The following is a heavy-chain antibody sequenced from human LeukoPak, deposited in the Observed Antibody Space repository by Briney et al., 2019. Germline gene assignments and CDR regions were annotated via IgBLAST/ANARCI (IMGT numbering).Heavy chain of an antibody. CDR1: GGSISSYY. Sequence: SETLSLTCTVSGGSISSYYWSWIRQSPGKGLEWIGYIYYSGSTNYNPSLKSRVTISVDTSKNQFSLKLSSVTAADTAVYYCAREADYYGSGTFDYWGQGTLVTVSS. J-gene: IGHJ4*02. V-gene: IGHV4-59*01. CDR3: AREADYYGSGTFDY. D-gene: IGHD3-10*01. CDR2: IYYSGST.